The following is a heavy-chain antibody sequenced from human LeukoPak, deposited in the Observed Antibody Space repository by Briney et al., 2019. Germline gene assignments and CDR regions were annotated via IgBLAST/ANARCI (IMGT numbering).Heavy chain of an antibody. CDR1: GGSISSYD. CDR3: ARGGYSYGYAGGFYY. V-gene: IGHV4-4*07. Sequence: PSETLSLTCTVSGGSISSYDWSWIRQRAGKGREWIGRTYTSGSTNYNPSLKSRVTISVDTSKNQFSLKLSSVTAADTAVYYCARGGYSYGYAGGFYYWGQGTLVTVSS. D-gene: IGHD5-18*01. J-gene: IGHJ4*02. CDR2: TYTSGST.